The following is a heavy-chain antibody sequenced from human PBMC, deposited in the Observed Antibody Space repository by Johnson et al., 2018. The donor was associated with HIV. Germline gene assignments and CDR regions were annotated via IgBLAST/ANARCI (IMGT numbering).Heavy chain of an antibody. D-gene: IGHD1-14*01. CDR1: GFTVSSNY. Sequence: MLLVESGGGLVQPGGSLRLSCAASGFTVSSNYMSWVRQAPGKGLEWVSVIYSGGSTYYADSVKGRFTISRDNSKNTLYLQMNSLRVEDTAVYYCAKDLRSGNRREAFDIWGQGTMVTVSS. CDR3: AKDLRSGNRREAFDI. V-gene: IGHV3-66*01. CDR2: IYSGGST. J-gene: IGHJ3*02.